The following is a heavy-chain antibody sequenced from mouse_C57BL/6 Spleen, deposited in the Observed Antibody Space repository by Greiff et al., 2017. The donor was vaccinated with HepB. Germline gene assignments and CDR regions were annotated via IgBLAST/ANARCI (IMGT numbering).Heavy chain of an antibody. Sequence: VQLQQSDAELVKPGASVKISCKVSGYTFTDHTIHWMKQRPEQGLEWIGYIYPRDGSTKYNEKFKGKATLTADKSSSTAYMQLNSLTSEDSAVYCCAREGIYYYGRSYGVAYWGQGTLVTVSA. CDR1: GYTFTDHT. V-gene: IGHV1-78*01. CDR2: IYPRDGST. J-gene: IGHJ3*01. CDR3: AREGIYYYGRSYGVAY. D-gene: IGHD1-1*01.